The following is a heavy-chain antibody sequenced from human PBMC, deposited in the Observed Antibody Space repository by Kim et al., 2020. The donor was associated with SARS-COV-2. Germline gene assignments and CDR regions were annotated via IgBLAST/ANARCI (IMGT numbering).Heavy chain of an antibody. Sequence: ADPVKGRFTISRDNSKNTLYLQMDSLRAEDTAVYYCTRSLFGGFDIWGQGPPVTVSS. V-gene: IGHV3-23*01. J-gene: IGHJ3*02. CDR3: TRSLFGGFDI. D-gene: IGHD3-3*01.